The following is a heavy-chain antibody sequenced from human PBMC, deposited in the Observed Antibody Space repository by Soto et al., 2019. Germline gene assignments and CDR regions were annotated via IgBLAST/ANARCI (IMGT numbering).Heavy chain of an antibody. CDR3: AKEVIAARPYYFDH. J-gene: IGHJ4*02. Sequence: PGGSLRLSCAASGFTFNNYAVSWARQTPGKGLEWVATISASGAYTFYADSVKGRFTISRDNSQNPLFLHMRSLRAGDTATYYCAKEVIAARPYYFDHWGQGTLVTVSS. CDR2: ISASGAYT. D-gene: IGHD6-6*01. CDR1: GFTFNNYA. V-gene: IGHV3-23*01.